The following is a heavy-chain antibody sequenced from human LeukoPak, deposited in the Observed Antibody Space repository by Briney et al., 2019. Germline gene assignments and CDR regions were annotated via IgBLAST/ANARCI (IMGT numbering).Heavy chain of an antibody. CDR3: AGSRNYYDSSGRYFDL. V-gene: IGHV4-59*01. CDR2: IYYSGST. D-gene: IGHD3-22*01. CDR1: GGSISSYY. Sequence: SETLSLTCTVSGGSISSYYWSWIRQPPGKGLEWIVYIYYSGSTNYNPSLKSRVTISVDTSKNQFSLKLSSVTAADTAVYYCAGSRNYYDSSGRYFDLWGRGTLVTVSS. J-gene: IGHJ2*01.